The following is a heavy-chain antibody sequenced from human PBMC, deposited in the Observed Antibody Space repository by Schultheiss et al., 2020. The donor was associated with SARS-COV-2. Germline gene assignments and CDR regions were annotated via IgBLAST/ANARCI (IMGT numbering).Heavy chain of an antibody. CDR1: GFTFSSYA. J-gene: IGHJ4*02. Sequence: GESLKISCAASGFTFSSYAMSWVRQAPGKGLEWVSAISGSGGSTYYADSVKGRFTISRDNSKNTLYLQMNSLRAEDTAVYYCAGIVVVPAAINDDFDYWGQGTLVTVSS. V-gene: IGHV3-23*01. CDR3: AGIVVVPAAINDDFDY. CDR2: ISGSGGST. D-gene: IGHD2-2*02.